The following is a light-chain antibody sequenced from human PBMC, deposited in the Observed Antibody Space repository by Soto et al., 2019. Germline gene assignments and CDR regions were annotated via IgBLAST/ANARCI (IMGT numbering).Light chain of an antibody. CDR1: QSVSTY. J-gene: IGKJ1*01. CDR3: QQRRSWPPTIT. V-gene: IGKV3-11*01. Sequence: EIFLTQSPSSLALSSPEISTLSRMPIQSVSTYLAWYQQRPGQAPRLLIYDASYRATDIPPRFSGSGSGTDFTLTISSLEPEDFAVYYCQQRRSWPPTITFGQGTKVDI. CDR2: DAS.